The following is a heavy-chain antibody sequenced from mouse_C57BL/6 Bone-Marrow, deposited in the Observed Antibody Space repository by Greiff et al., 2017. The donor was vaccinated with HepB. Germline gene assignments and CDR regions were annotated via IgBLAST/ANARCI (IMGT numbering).Heavy chain of an antibody. CDR1: GYTFTSYW. CDR3: ARSGYYYGPSGGLFAY. D-gene: IGHD1-1*01. V-gene: IGHV1-53*01. Sequence: QVQLQQSGTELVKPGASVKLSCKASGYTFTSYWMHWVKQRPGQGLEWIGNINPSNGGTNYNEKFKSKATLTVDKSSSTAYMQLSSLTSEDSAVYYCARSGYYYGPSGGLFAYWGQGTLVTVSA. CDR2: INPSNGGT. J-gene: IGHJ3*01.